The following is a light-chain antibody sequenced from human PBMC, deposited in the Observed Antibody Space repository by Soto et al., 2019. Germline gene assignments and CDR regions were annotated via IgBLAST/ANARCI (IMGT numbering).Light chain of an antibody. CDR1: NSNIGSNT. Sequence: QSVLTQPPSASGTPGQRVTISCSGSNSNIGSNTVNWYQQLPGTAPKLLIYYDDLRPSGVPDRISGSKSGTSASLAITGLQAEDEADYYCQSYDSSLSGKVFGTGTKVTV. V-gene: IGLV1-44*01. CDR3: QSYDSSLSGKV. CDR2: YDD. J-gene: IGLJ1*01.